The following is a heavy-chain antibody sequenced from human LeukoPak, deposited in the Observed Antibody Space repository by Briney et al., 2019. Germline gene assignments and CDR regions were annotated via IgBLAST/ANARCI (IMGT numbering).Heavy chain of an antibody. CDR2: ISAYNGNT. CDR1: GYTFTSYA. J-gene: IGHJ4*02. Sequence: GASVKVSCKASGYTFTSYAMNWVRQAPGQGLEWMGWISAYNGNTNYAQNLQGRVTMTTDTSTSTAYMELRSLTSDDTAVYYCARASNYYDTSGHIGFDYWGQGTLVTVSS. V-gene: IGHV1-18*01. CDR3: ARASNYYDTSGHIGFDY. D-gene: IGHD3-22*01.